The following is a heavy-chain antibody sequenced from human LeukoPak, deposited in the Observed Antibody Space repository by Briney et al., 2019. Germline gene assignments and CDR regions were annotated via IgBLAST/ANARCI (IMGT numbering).Heavy chain of an antibody. D-gene: IGHD3-10*01. CDR1: GGSISSYY. Sequence: PSETLSLTSTVSGGSISSYYWSWIRQPPGKGLEWIGYIYYSGNTNNNPSLESRVTISVDTSKNQFSLKLSSVTAADTAVYYCARTYYGSGSFRYYFDYWGQGTLVTVSS. CDR3: ARTYYGSGSFRYYFDY. V-gene: IGHV4-59*01. J-gene: IGHJ4*02. CDR2: IYYSGNT.